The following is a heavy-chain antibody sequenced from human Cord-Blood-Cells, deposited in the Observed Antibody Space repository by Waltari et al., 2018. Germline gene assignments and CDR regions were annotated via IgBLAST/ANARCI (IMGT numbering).Heavy chain of an antibody. CDR3: ASLEYSSSSGAFDI. Sequence: GLVWVSRINSDGSSTSYADSVKGRFTISRDNAKNTLYLQMNSLRAEDTAVYYCASLEYSSSSGAFDIWGQGTMVTVSS. D-gene: IGHD6-6*01. V-gene: IGHV3-74*01. CDR2: INSDGSST. J-gene: IGHJ3*02.